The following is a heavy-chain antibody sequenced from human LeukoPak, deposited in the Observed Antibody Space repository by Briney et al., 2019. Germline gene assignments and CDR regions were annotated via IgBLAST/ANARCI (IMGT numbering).Heavy chain of an antibody. CDR2: INTNTGNP. D-gene: IGHD2-15*01. Sequence: ASVKVSCKASGYAFSNYAMNWVRQAPGQGLEWMGWINTNTGNPTYAQDFTGRFAFSLDTSVSTAYLQISSLKAEDTAVCYCARNGLYCSGGSCWFDPWGQGTLVTVSS. J-gene: IGHJ5*02. CDR1: GYAFSNYA. V-gene: IGHV7-4-1*02. CDR3: ARNGLYCSGGSCWFDP.